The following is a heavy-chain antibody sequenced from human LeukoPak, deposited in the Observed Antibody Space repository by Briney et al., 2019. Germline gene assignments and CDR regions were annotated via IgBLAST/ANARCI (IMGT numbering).Heavy chain of an antibody. CDR3: ASRGTYCSSTSCQDFDY. Sequence: KPSETLSLTCTVSGGSISSYYWSWIRQPPGKGLEWVGVICYSGSTNYNPSLKSGVTITVDTSKNQFSLTLSSVTAADTAVYYCASRGTYCSSTSCQDFDYWGQGTLVTVSS. J-gene: IGHJ4*02. V-gene: IGHV4-59*01. D-gene: IGHD2-2*01. CDR1: GGSISSYY. CDR2: ICYSGST.